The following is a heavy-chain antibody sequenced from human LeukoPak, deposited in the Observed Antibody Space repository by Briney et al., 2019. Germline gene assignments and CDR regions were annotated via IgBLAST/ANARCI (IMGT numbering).Heavy chain of an antibody. CDR2: IHTSGNT. V-gene: IGHV4-4*07. CDR3: AREGSMTARPFVSIDY. Sequence: SETLSLTCTVSGGSISTYYWSWIRQPAGKGLEWIGRIHTSGNTGYNPSLKSRVTMSVDTSKNQFSLKLSSVTAADTAVYYCAREGSMTARPFVSIDYWGQGTLVTISS. CDR1: GGSISTYY. D-gene: IGHD6-6*01. J-gene: IGHJ4*02.